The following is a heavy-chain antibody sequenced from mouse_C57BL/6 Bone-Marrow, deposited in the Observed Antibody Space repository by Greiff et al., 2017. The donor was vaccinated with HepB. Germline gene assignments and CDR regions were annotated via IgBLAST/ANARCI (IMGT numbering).Heavy chain of an antibody. CDR2: INPNYGTT. Sequence: EVQRVESGPELVKPGASVKISCKASGYSFTDYNMNWVKQSNGKSLEWIGVINPNYGTTSYNQKFKGKATLTVDQSSSTAYMQLNSLTSEDSAVYYCARLDFYYGNYSAWFAYWGQGTLVTVSA. J-gene: IGHJ3*01. D-gene: IGHD2-1*01. CDR3: ARLDFYYGNYSAWFAY. CDR1: GYSFTDYN. V-gene: IGHV1-39*01.